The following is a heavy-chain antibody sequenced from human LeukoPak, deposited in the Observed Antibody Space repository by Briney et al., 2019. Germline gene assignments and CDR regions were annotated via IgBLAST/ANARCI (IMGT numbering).Heavy chain of an antibody. V-gene: IGHV1-69*13. D-gene: IGHD6-19*01. CDR1: GYTFSSYA. CDR3: ARDSSGCLDY. Sequence: ASVKVSCKASGYTFSSYAISWVRQAPGQGLEWMGGIIPIFDTGNYAQKFQGRLTITADESTSTAYMELSSLRSEDTAVYYCARDSSGCLDYWGQGTLVTVSS. J-gene: IGHJ4*02. CDR2: IIPIFDTG.